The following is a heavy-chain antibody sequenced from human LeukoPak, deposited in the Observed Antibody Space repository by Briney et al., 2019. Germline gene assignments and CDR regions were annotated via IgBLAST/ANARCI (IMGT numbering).Heavy chain of an antibody. V-gene: IGHV3-9*01. CDR3: AKDMSGMATIPWFDP. D-gene: IGHD5-24*01. J-gene: IGHJ5*02. CDR1: GFTFDDYA. Sequence: GGSLRLPCAASGFTFDDYAMHWVRQAPGKGLEWVSGISWNSGSIGYADSVKGRFTISRDNAKNSLYLQMNSLRAEDTALYYCAKDMSGMATIPWFDPWGQGTLVTVSS. CDR2: ISWNSGSI.